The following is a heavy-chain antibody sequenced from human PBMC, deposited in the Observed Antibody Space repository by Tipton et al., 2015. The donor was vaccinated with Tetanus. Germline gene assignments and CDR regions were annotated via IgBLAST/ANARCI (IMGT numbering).Heavy chain of an antibody. CDR3: ARNVYTVTNDAFDI. Sequence: LRLSCTVSGDSVSTGNFYWSWIRQPPGKGLEWIAFIHHSGLAFSKPSLKSRVSTSIDTSQNQFSLRLTSVTAADTAVYFCARNVYTVTNDAFDIWGHGTLVNVSS. CDR2: IHHSGLA. J-gene: IGHJ3*02. CDR1: GDSVSTGNFY. D-gene: IGHD4-11*01. V-gene: IGHV4-30-4*01.